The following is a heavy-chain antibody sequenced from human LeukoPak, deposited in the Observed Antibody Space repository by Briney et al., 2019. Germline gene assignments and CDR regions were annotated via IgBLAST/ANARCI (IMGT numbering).Heavy chain of an antibody. CDR3: ATLYCSGGSCYFY. Sequence: GGSLRLSCAASGFTFSSYAMHWVRQAPGKGLEWVAVISYDGSNKYYADSVKGRFTISRDNSKNTLYLQMNSLRAEDTAVYYCATLYCSGGSCYFYRGQGTLVTVSS. CDR2: ISYDGSNK. J-gene: IGHJ4*02. V-gene: IGHV3-30-3*01. D-gene: IGHD2-15*01. CDR1: GFTFSSYA.